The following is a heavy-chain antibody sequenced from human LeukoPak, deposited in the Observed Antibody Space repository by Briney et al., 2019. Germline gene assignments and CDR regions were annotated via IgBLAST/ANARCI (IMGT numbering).Heavy chain of an antibody. CDR3: ARAILRGVIHG. J-gene: IGHJ4*02. CDR1: GFTFSSYW. D-gene: IGHD3-10*01. V-gene: IGHV3-74*01. CDR2: INSDGSST. Sequence: PGGSLTLSCAASGFTFSSYWMHWVRQAPGKGLVWVSRINSDGSSTSYADSVKGRFTISRDNAKNTLYLQMNSLRAEDTAVYYCARAILRGVIHGWGQGTLVTVSS.